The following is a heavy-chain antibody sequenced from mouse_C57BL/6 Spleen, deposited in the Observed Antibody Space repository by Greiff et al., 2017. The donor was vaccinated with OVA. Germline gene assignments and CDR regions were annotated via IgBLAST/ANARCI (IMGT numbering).Heavy chain of an antibody. J-gene: IGHJ2*01. V-gene: IGHV1-42*01. D-gene: IGHD1-1*01. CDR2: INPSTGGT. Sequence: VQLKQSGPELVKPGASVKISCKASGYSFTGYYMNWVKQSPEKSLEWIGEINPSTGGTTYNQKFKAKATLTVDKSSSTAYMQLKSLTSEDSAVYYCARRDNYYGSSHYFDYWGQGTTLTVSS. CDR3: ARRDNYYGSSHYFDY. CDR1: GYSFTGYY.